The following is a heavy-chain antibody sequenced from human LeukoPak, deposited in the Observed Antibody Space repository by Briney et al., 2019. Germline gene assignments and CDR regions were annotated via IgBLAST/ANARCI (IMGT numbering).Heavy chain of an antibody. CDR1: GYSISSGYY. Sequence: PSETLSLTCTVSGYSISSGYYWGWIRQPPGKGLEWIGSIYHSGSTCYNPSLKSRVTISVDTPKNQFSLKLSSVTAADTAVYYCAAASGSYYYYYMDVWGKGTTVTVSS. J-gene: IGHJ6*03. CDR3: AAASGSYYYYYMDV. D-gene: IGHD1-26*01. V-gene: IGHV4-38-2*02. CDR2: IYHSGST.